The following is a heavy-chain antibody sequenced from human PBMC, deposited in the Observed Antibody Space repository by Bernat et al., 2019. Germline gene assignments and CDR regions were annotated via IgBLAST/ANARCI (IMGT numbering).Heavy chain of an antibody. CDR1: GYGFTSYW. CDR2: IYPGDSDT. Sequence: EVQLVQSGAEVKKPGESLKISCKGSGYGFTSYWIGWVRQMPGKGLEWMGIIYPGDSDTRYSPSFQGQVTISADKSISTAYLQWSSLKASDTAMYYCARSRTVVPAAPYYYYYGMDVWGQGTTVTVSS. V-gene: IGHV5-51*01. CDR3: ARSRTVVPAAPYYYYYGMDV. D-gene: IGHD2-2*01. J-gene: IGHJ6*02.